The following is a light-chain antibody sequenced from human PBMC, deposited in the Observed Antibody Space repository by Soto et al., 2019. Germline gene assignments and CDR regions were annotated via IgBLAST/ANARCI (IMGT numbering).Light chain of an antibody. V-gene: IGKV3-20*01. J-gene: IGKJ5*01. CDR2: GAS. CDR1: QSVSSSY. Sequence: EIVLTQSPGTLSLSPGERATLSCRASQSVSSSYLAWYQQKPGQAPRLLIYGASSRATGIPDRFSGSGSGTDFTLTISRLEPEDFAVYYCQQYSRSPRFGQGTRLEIK. CDR3: QQYSRSPR.